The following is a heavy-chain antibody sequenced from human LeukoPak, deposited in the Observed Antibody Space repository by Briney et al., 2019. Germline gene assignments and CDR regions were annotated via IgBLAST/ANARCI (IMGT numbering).Heavy chain of an antibody. V-gene: IGHV1-69*13. CDR1: GYTFTSYA. CDR2: IIPIFGTA. D-gene: IGHD3-22*01. Sequence: SVKVSCKASGYTFTSYAISWVRQAPGQGLEWMGGIIPIFGTANYAQKFQGRVTITADESTSTAYMELSSLRSEDTAVYYCARDLSYYYDSSGYYYWGQGTLVTVSS. CDR3: ARDLSYYYDSSGYYY. J-gene: IGHJ4*02.